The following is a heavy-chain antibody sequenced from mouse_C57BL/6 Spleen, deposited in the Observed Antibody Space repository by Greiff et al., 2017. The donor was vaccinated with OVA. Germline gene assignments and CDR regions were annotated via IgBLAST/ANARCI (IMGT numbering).Heavy chain of an antibody. D-gene: IGHD1-1*01. CDR2: ISSGGSYT. CDR3: ARRGLITTVVATGGYFDV. V-gene: IGHV5-6*01. CDR1: GFTFSSYG. J-gene: IGHJ1*03. Sequence: EVQLVESGGDLVKPGGSLKLSCAASGFTFSSYGMSWVRQTPDKRLEWVATISSGGSYTYYPDSVKGRFTISRDNAKNTLYLQMSSLKSEDTAMYYCARRGLITTVVATGGYFDVWGTGTTVTVSS.